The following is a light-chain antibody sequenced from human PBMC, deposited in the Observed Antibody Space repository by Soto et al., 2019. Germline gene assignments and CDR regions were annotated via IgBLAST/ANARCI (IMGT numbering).Light chain of an antibody. V-gene: IGKV1-39*01. CDR2: VAS. CDR3: QQYGSSGT. J-gene: IGKJ1*01. CDR1: QSIGSY. Sequence: DIQMTQSPSSLSASVGDRVTITCRASQSIGSYLSWYQQKPGKAPKLLINVASTLQSGVPSRFSGSGSGTDFTLAISSLQPEDFAVYYCQQYGSSGTFGQGTKVEIK.